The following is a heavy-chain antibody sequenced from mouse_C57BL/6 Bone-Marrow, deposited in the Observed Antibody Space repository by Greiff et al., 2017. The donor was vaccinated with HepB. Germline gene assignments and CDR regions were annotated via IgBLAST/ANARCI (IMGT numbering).Heavy chain of an antibody. V-gene: IGHV1-64*01. Sequence: VQLQQPGAELVKPGASVKLSCKASGYTFTSYWMHWVKQRPGQGLEWIGMIHPNSGSTNYNEKFKSKATLTVDKSSSTADMQLSSLTSEDSAVYYGARGGITTVVATPRFAYWGQGTLVTVSA. CDR3: ARGGITTVVATPRFAY. J-gene: IGHJ3*01. CDR1: GYTFTSYW. CDR2: IHPNSGST. D-gene: IGHD1-1*01.